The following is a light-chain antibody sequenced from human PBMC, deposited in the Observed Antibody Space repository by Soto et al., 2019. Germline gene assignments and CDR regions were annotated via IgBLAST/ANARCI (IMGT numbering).Light chain of an antibody. Sequence: VSPQSPGTLSFSPGYRASLSCRASQNLSRYFLAWYQHKPGQAPRLLIYGASSRATGIPDRISGSGSGTDFTLTISRLEPEDVAVYYCQQYGSSPRTCGQGTKGDIK. J-gene: IGKJ1*01. CDR2: GAS. CDR1: QNLSRYF. V-gene: IGKV3-20*01. CDR3: QQYGSSPRT.